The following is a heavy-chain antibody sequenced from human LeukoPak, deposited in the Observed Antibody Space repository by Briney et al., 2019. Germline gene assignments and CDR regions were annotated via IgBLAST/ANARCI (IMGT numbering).Heavy chain of an antibody. CDR1: GFTFDDYA. D-gene: IGHD2-2*01. Sequence: GGSLRLSCAASGFTFDDYAMHWVRQAPGKGLEWVSGISWNSGSIGYADSVKGRFTISRDNAKNSLYLQVNSLRAEDTAVYYCARWDIVVVPAATPAAFDIWGQGTMVTVSS. V-gene: IGHV3-9*01. CDR3: ARWDIVVVPAATPAAFDI. J-gene: IGHJ3*02. CDR2: ISWNSGSI.